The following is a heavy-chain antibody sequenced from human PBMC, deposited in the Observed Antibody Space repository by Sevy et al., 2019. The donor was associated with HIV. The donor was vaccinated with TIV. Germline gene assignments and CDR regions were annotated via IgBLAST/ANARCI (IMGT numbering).Heavy chain of an antibody. J-gene: IGHJ5*02. CDR1: GFSVSSNY. CDR2: ISYDGSHK. D-gene: IGHD6-13*01. V-gene: IGHV3-30*03. CDR3: ARDAGYSVNWYPRFDP. Sequence: GGSLRLSCVVSGFSVSSNYMSWVRQAPGKGLEWVAVISYDGSHKYYADSVKGRFTISRDDSKSSLYLQMNTLRAEDTAVYYCARDAGYSVNWYPRFDPWGQGTLVTVSS.